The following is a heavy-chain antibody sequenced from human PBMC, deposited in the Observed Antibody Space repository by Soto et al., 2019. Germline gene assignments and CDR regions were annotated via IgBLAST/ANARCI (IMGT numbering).Heavy chain of an antibody. D-gene: IGHD4-17*01. J-gene: IGHJ6*02. Sequence: GESLKVSCKGSGYSFTSYWISWVRQMPGKGLEWMGRIDPSDSYTNYSPSFQGHVTISADKSISTAYLQWSSLKASDTAMYYCARTVTTDYYYGMDVWGQGTTVTVSS. CDR2: IDPSDSYT. CDR1: GYSFTSYW. CDR3: ARTVTTDYYYGMDV. V-gene: IGHV5-10-1*01.